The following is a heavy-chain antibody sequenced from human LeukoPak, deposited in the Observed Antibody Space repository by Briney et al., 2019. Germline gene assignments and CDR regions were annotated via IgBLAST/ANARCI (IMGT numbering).Heavy chain of an antibody. Sequence: GASVKVSCKASGGTFSSYAISWVRQAPGQGLEWMGGIIPIFGTANYAQKFQGRVTITADESTSTAYMELSSLRSEDTAVYYCATRPSGPSHYYGSGPHYYYGMDVWGKGTTVTVSS. CDR2: IIPIFGTA. D-gene: IGHD3-10*01. V-gene: IGHV1-69*13. CDR3: ATRPSGPSHYYGSGPHYYYGMDV. J-gene: IGHJ6*04. CDR1: GGTFSSYA.